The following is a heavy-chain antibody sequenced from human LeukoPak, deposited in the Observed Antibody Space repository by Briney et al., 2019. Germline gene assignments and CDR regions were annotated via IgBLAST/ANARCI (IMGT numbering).Heavy chain of an antibody. CDR1: GGSFSGYD. CDR2: INHSGST. D-gene: IGHD3-22*01. V-gene: IGHV4-34*01. CDR3: ARRNYDSSGYYYPDY. J-gene: IGHJ4*02. Sequence: SETLSLTCAVYGGSFSGYDWSWIRQPPGKWLEWIGEINHSGSTNYNPSLKSRVTISVDTSKNQFSLKLSSVTAADTAVYYCARRNYDSSGYYYPDYWGQGTLVTVSS.